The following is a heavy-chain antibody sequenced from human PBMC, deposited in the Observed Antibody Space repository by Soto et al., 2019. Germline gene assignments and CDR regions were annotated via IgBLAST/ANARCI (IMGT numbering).Heavy chain of an antibody. CDR3: AKVAPRYFDWLSAGGAY. D-gene: IGHD3-9*01. J-gene: IGHJ4*02. V-gene: IGHV3-23*01. CDR1: GFTFSSYA. Sequence: EVQLLESGGGLVQPGGSLRLSCAASGFTFSSYAMSWVRQAPGKGLEWVSAISGSGGSTYYADSVKGRFTISRDNSKNTLYLQMNSLRAEDTAVYYCAKVAPRYFDWLSAGGAYWGQGTLVTVSS. CDR2: ISGSGGST.